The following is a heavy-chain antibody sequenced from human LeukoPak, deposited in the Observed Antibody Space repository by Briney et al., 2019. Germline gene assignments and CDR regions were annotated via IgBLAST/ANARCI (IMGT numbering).Heavy chain of an antibody. J-gene: IGHJ4*02. CDR2: ISGSGGTT. CDR3: AKGQWLPRDY. Sequence: PGGSLRLSCAASGFTFSSYAMSRVRQAPGKGLEWVSAISGSGGTTYYADSVKGRFFISRDNSKNTLYLQMNSLRAEDTAVYYCAKGQWLPRDYWGQGTLVTVSS. V-gene: IGHV3-23*01. D-gene: IGHD6-19*01. CDR1: GFTFSSYA.